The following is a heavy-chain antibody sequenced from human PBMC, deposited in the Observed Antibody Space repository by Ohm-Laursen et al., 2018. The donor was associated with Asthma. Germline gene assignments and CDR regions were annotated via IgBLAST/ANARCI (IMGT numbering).Heavy chain of an antibody. CDR2: GGSYYDGGLK. CDR1: GFTFRSYA. J-gene: IGHJ5*02. CDR3: AKDFGRRIAAAGINWFDP. D-gene: IGHD6-13*01. V-gene: IGHV3-30-3*01. Sequence: SLRLSCAASGFTFRSYAMHWVRQAPGKGLEWVAVGGSYYDGGLKYYADSVKGRFTISRDNAKNSLYLQMNSLRAEDTALYYCAKDFGRRIAAAGINWFDPWGQGTLVTVSS.